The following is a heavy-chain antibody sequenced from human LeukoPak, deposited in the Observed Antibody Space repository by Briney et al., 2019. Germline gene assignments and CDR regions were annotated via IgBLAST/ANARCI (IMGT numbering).Heavy chain of an antibody. V-gene: IGHV3-73*01. CDR3: TRSYYYDSSGPDY. J-gene: IGHJ4*02. CDR2: IRSKANSYAT. Sequence: GGSLKLSCAASGFTFSGSAMHWVRQASGKGLEWVGRIRSKANSYATAYAASVKGRFTISRDDSKNTAYLQMNSLKTEDTAVYYCTRSYYYDSSGPDYWGQGTLVTASS. D-gene: IGHD3-22*01. CDR1: GFTFSGSA.